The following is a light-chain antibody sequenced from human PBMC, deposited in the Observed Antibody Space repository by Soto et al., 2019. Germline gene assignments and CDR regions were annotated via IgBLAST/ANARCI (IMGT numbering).Light chain of an antibody. J-gene: IGKJ4*01. CDR3: QRDASYPLT. CDR2: KAS. CDR1: QSISFC. Sequence: DIQMTQAPSTLSASVRDRVTITCRASQSISFCLAWYQQKPGKEPNLLIYKASTLNSGVPSKSRGSGSGTQFTLSISSLQPDDCATYYCQRDASYPLTVGGGTKV. V-gene: IGKV1-5*03.